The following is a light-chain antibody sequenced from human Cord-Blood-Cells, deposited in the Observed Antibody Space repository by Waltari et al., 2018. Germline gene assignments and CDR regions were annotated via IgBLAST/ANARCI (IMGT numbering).Light chain of an antibody. V-gene: IGLV2-8*01. CDR2: EVS. CDR1: SSDVGGYNY. Sequence: QSALTQPPSASGSPGQSVTISCPGTSSDVGGYNYVSWYQQHPGKAPKLMIYEVSKRPSSVPDRFSGSKSGNTASLTVSGLQPEDEADYYCSSYAGSNNLRVFGGGTKLTVL. J-gene: IGLJ3*02. CDR3: SSYAGSNNLRV.